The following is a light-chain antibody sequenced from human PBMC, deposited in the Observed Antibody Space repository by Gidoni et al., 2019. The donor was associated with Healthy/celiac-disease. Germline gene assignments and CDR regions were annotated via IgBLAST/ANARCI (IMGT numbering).Light chain of an antibody. CDR3: QQYGSSHLT. CDR2: GAS. V-gene: IGKV3-20*01. CDR1: QSVSSSY. Sequence: IVLTQSPGTLSLSPGERATLSCRASQSVSSSYLAWYQQKPGQAPRLLIYGASSRATGIPDRFSGSGSGTDFTLTISRLEPEDFAVYYCQQYGSSHLTFXPXTKVDIK. J-gene: IGKJ3*01.